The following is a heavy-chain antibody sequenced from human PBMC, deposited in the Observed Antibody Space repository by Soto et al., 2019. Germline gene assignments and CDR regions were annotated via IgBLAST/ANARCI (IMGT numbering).Heavy chain of an antibody. CDR3: AKDLQAYGDYNYDYYGMDV. CDR1: GFTFTTFG. Sequence: QVQLVESGGGVVQPGGSLRLSCTASGFTFTTFGIHWVRQAPGKGLEWVALISYAGHNKYYSDSVKGRFTISRDNYKNTLSLQMNSLRAEDTAVYYCAKDLQAYGDYNYDYYGMDVWGQGTTVSVSS. D-gene: IGHD4-17*01. V-gene: IGHV3-30*18. J-gene: IGHJ6*02. CDR2: ISYAGHNK.